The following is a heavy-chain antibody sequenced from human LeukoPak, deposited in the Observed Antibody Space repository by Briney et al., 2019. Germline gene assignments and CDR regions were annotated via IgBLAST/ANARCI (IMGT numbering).Heavy chain of an antibody. CDR3: ARTTYAHSWQTRYYSYYLDV. CDR2: INKSGST. D-gene: IGHD6-13*01. V-gene: IGHV4-34*01. J-gene: IGHJ6*03. CDR1: GGSFSGYY. Sequence: TSSETLSLTCAVYGGSFSGYYLSWIRQPPGKGLEWIGEINKSGSTIYNPSFKTRAPTSVTMSKNQFSWKLSSVIAADTAVYYWARTTYAHSWQTRYYSYYLDVWGKGTTVTVSS.